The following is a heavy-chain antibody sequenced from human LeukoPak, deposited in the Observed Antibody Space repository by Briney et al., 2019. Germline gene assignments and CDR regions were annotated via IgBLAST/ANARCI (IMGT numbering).Heavy chain of an antibody. CDR1: GFTFSSYA. CDR3: AKDIVVVPAAPMGDDY. D-gene: IGHD2-2*01. J-gene: IGHJ4*02. V-gene: IGHV3-23*01. CDR2: ISGSGGSI. Sequence: GGSLRLSCAASGFTFSSYAMSWVRQAPGKGLEWVSAISGSGGSIYYADSVKGRFTISRDNSKNTLYLQMNSLRAEDTAVYYCAKDIVVVPAAPMGDDYWGQGTLVTVPS.